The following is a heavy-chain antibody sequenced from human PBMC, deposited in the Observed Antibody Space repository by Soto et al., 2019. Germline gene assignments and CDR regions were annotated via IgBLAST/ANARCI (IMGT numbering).Heavy chain of an antibody. J-gene: IGHJ4*02. CDR1: GFTFSDYY. CDR2: ISSSGSTI. D-gene: IGHD3-3*01. V-gene: IGHV3-11*01. CDR3: AREGRFSYYFDY. Sequence: GESLKISCAASGFTFSDYYMSWIRQAPGKGLEWVSYISSSGSTIYYADSVKGRFTISRDNAKNSLYLQMNSLRAEDTAVYYCAREGRFSYYFDYWGQGTLVTVSS.